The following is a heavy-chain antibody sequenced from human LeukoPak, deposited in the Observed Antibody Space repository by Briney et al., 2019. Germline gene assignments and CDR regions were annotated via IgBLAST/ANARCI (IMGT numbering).Heavy chain of an antibody. V-gene: IGHV3-30*02. CDR1: GFTFSSYA. CDR2: IRYDGSNK. CDR3: AKDLAKYYYDSSGYYYPSY. J-gene: IGHJ4*02. Sequence: GGSLRLSCAASGFTFSSYAMSWVRQAPGKGLEWVAFIRYDGSNKYYADSVKGRFTISRDNSKNTLYLQMNSLRAEDTAVYYCAKDLAKYYYDSSGYYYPSYWGQGTLVTVSS. D-gene: IGHD3-22*01.